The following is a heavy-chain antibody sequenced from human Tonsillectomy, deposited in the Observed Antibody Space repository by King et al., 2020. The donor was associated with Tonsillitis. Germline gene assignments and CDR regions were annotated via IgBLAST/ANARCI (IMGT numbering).Heavy chain of an antibody. CDR3: ARDFGSGSYYEYYYYYGMDV. Sequence: QLVQSGGGLVQPGGSLRLSCAASGFTVSSNYMSWVRQAPGPGLEWVSVIYGGGSTYYADSVKGRFTISRDNSKNTLYLQMNSLRAEDTAVYYCARDFGSGSYYEYYYYYGMDVWGQGTTVTVSS. V-gene: IGHV3-66*01. CDR1: GFTVSSNY. J-gene: IGHJ6*02. D-gene: IGHD3-10*01. CDR2: IYGGGST.